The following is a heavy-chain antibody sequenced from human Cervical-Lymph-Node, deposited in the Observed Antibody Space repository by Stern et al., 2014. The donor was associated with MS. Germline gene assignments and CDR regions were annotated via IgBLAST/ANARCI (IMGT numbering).Heavy chain of an antibody. J-gene: IGHJ6*02. CDR3: AREVAGHRLGMMDV. Sequence: QMQLVQSGAEVKKPGASVKVSCKASGYTFTNYYMHWVRQAPGQGLEWMGIINCSGGSTTYAQKFQGRVTMTRDTSTTTVYMELNSPRSEDTAVYYCAREVAGHRLGMMDVWGQGTTVIVSS. CDR2: INCSGGST. V-gene: IGHV1-46*01. CDR1: GYTFTNYY. D-gene: IGHD6-19*01.